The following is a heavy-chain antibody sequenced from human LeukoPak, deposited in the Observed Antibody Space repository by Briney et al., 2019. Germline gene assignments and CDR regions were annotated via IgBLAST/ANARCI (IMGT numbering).Heavy chain of an antibody. V-gene: IGHV4-39*01. CDR3: ARHSLRDSSGYYFGAVYYFDY. CDR1: GGSISSSSYY. Sequence: SETLSLTCAVSGGSISSSSYYWGWIRQPPGKGLEWIGSIYYSGSTYYNPSLKSRVTISVDTSKNQFSLKLSSVTAADTAVYYCARHSLRDSSGYYFGAVYYFDYWGQGTLVTVSS. CDR2: IYYSGST. J-gene: IGHJ4*02. D-gene: IGHD3-22*01.